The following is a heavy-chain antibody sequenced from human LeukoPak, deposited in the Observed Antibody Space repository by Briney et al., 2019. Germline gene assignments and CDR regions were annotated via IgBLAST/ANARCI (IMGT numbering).Heavy chain of an antibody. CDR1: GYTFTGYY. CDR2: INPNSGGT. V-gene: IGHV1-2*06. CDR3: ARALRFGEFYFDY. Sequence: GASVKVSCKASGYTFTGYYMHWVRQAPGQGLEWMGRINPNSGGTNYAQKFQGRVTMTRDTSISTAYMELSRLRSDDTAVYYCARALRFGEFYFDYWGQGTLVTVSS. D-gene: IGHD3-10*01. J-gene: IGHJ4*02.